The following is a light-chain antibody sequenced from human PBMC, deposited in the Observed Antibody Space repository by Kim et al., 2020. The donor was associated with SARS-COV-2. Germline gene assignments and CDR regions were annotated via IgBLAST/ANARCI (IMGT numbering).Light chain of an antibody. CDR3: QVWDTNSDHVV. Sequence: APGKTARITGGGNDIGSKSVYWYQQKSGQALVLVVFDDSDRPSGIPERCSGSRSGNTASLTVIRVEAGDEADYYCQVWDTNSDHVVFGGGTQLTVL. J-gene: IGLJ2*01. V-gene: IGLV3-21*03. CDR1: DIGSKS. CDR2: DDS.